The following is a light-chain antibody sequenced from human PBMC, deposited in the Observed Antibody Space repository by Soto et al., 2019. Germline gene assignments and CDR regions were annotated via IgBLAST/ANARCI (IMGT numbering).Light chain of an antibody. CDR1: QSVNSDF. V-gene: IGKV3-20*01. CDR2: GAS. Sequence: DIVLTQSPGTLSLSPGERATLSCRASQSVNSDFLAWHQQKPGQAPSLLIYGASSRAPGIPDRFTGSGSGTDFSLTISRLEPEDFAVYYCQQYGISPWTFGQGTKVEIK. J-gene: IGKJ1*01. CDR3: QQYGISPWT.